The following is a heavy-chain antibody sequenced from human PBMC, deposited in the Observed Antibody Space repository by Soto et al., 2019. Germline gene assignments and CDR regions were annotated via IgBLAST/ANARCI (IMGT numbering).Heavy chain of an antibody. V-gene: IGHV1-8*01. D-gene: IGHD1-26*01. Sequence: AASVKVSCKASGYSFSSDVNWVRQATAQGLEYMGWMNPKSGNTAYAQKFQGRVTLTRDTSINTAYMELSNLRSEDTAVYYCAREIYKVGANSGGWFDPWGQGTLVPVSS. CDR2: MNPKSGNT. CDR3: AREIYKVGANSGGWFDP. CDR1: GYSFSSDV. J-gene: IGHJ5*02.